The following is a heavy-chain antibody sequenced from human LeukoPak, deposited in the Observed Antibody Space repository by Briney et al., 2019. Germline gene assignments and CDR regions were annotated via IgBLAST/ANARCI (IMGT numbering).Heavy chain of an antibody. J-gene: IGHJ5*02. CDR2: IYYSGST. CDR3: ARGSKQQLLYNWFDP. D-gene: IGHD6-13*01. CDR1: GGSISSYY. V-gene: IGHV4-59*01. Sequence: SETLSHTCTVSGGSISSYYWSWIRQPPGKGLEWIGYIYYSGSTNYNPSLKSRVTISVDTSKNQFSLKLSSVTAADTAVYYCARGSKQQLLYNWFDPWGQGTLVTVSS.